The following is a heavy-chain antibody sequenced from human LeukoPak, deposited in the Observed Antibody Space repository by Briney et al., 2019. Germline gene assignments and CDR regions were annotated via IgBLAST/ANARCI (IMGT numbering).Heavy chain of an antibody. CDR3: VEGEQWLVFDR. CDR1: GGSVSNNY. D-gene: IGHD6-19*01. Sequence: SETLSLTCSVSGGSVSNNYWSWIRQPPGKGLEWIGNLYHSATTNYNPSLQSRVTISADTSKNQFSLRLMSVTAADTALYYCVEGEQWLVFDRWGQGILVTVSS. V-gene: IGHV4-59*02. J-gene: IGHJ4*02. CDR2: LYHSATT.